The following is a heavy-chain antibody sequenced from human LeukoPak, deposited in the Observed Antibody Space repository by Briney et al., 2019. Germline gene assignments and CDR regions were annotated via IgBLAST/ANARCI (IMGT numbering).Heavy chain of an antibody. J-gene: IGHJ4*02. D-gene: IGHD6-13*01. Sequence: ASVKVSCKASGYTFNSYGISWVRQATGQGLEWMGWMNPNSGNTGYAQKFQGRVTITRNTSISTAYMELSTLRSEDTAVYYCARNGIAAADTDYWGQGTLVTVSS. CDR2: MNPNSGNT. V-gene: IGHV1-8*01. CDR3: ARNGIAAADTDY. CDR1: GYTFNSYG.